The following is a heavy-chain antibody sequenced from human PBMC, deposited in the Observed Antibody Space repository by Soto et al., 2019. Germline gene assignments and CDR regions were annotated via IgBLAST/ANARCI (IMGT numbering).Heavy chain of an antibody. Sequence: EVQLVESGGGLVQPGGSLRLSCAASGFTFSSYWMSWVRQAPGKGLEWVANIKQDGSEKYYVDSVKGRFTISRDNAKNSLSLQMNSLRAEDTAVYYCARDPLNYYGSGSYTNYYFDYWGQGTLVTVSS. CDR2: IKQDGSEK. D-gene: IGHD3-10*01. J-gene: IGHJ4*02. V-gene: IGHV3-7*01. CDR3: ARDPLNYYGSGSYTNYYFDY. CDR1: GFTFSSYW.